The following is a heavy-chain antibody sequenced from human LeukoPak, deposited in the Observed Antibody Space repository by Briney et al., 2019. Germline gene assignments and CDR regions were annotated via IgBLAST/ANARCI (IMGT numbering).Heavy chain of an antibody. CDR2: ISGSGSNT. D-gene: IGHD3-10*01. CDR3: AKTGSGRFGELYDHIDY. CDR1: GFTFNNYA. Sequence: GGSLRLSCAASGFTFNNYAMTWVRQAPGKGLEWVSIISGSGSNTYYADSVKGRFTISRDNSKNTLYLEMNSLRAEDTAVYYCAKTGSGRFGELYDHIDYWGQGTLVTVSS. V-gene: IGHV3-23*01. J-gene: IGHJ4*02.